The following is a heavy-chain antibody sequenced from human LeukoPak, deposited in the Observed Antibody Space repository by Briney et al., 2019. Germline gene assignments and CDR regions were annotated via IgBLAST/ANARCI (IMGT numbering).Heavy chain of an antibody. CDR2: ISGSGGST. CDR3: ARDQHYYDSSGYSFDY. V-gene: IGHV3-23*01. D-gene: IGHD3-22*01. CDR1: GFTFSSYA. Sequence: GGSLRLSCAASGFTFSSYAMSWVRQAPGKGLEWVSAISGSGGSTYYADSVKGRFTISRDNAKNSLYLQMNSLRAEDTAVYYCARDQHYYDSSGYSFDYWGQGTLVTVSS. J-gene: IGHJ4*02.